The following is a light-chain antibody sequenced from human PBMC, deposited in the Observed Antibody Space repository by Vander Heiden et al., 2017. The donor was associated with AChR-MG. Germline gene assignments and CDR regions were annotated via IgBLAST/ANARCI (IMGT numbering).Light chain of an antibody. Sequence: AIRMTQSPFSLSASVGDRVTITCWASQGISSYLAWYQQKPAKAPKLFIYYASRLQSGVPSRFSGSGSGTDYTLTISSRQPEDFANYYLQHDYSTRLFGGGTKVEIK. CDR2: YAS. CDR1: QGISSY. CDR3: QHDYSTRL. V-gene: IGKV1D-43*01. J-gene: IGKJ4*02.